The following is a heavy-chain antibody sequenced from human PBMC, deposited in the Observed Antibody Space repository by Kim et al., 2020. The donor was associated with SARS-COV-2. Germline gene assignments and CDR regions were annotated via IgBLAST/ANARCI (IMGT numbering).Heavy chain of an antibody. Sequence: GGSLRLSCAASGFTFSSYGMHWVRQAPGKGLEWVAVISYDGSNKYYADSVKGRFTISRDNSKNTLYLQMNSLRAEDTAVYYCAKEGGDGYNLGDLYFDYWGQGTLVTVSS. CDR1: GFTFSSYG. CDR2: ISYDGSNK. V-gene: IGHV3-30*18. D-gene: IGHD5-12*01. CDR3: AKEGGDGYNLGDLYFDY. J-gene: IGHJ4*02.